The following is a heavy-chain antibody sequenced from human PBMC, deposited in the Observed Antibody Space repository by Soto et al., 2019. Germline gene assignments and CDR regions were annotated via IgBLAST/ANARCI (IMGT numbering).Heavy chain of an antibody. Sequence: QITLKESGPPLVKPTQTLTLTCTFSGFSLSTSGVGVGWIRQPPGKALEWLALIYWDDDKRYSPSLKSRLTITKDTSKNQVVLTMTNMDPVDTVTYYCAHRTVTTHWFDPWGQGTLVTVSS. CDR3: AHRTVTTHWFDP. CDR1: GFSLSTSGVG. V-gene: IGHV2-5*02. J-gene: IGHJ5*02. CDR2: IYWDDDK. D-gene: IGHD4-17*01.